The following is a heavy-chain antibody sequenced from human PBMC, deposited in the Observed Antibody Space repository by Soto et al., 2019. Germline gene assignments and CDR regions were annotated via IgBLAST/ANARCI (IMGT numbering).Heavy chain of an antibody. V-gene: IGHV4-30-4*01. J-gene: IGHJ5*02. Sequence: SETLSLTCTVSGGSISSGDYYWSWIRQPPGKGLEWIGYIYYSGSTYYNPSLKSRVTISVDTSKNQFSLKLSSVTAADTAVYYCARDHYDFWSGYSPVGSHPSGQGT. CDR2: IYYSGST. CDR1: GGSISSGDYY. D-gene: IGHD3-3*01. CDR3: ARDHYDFWSGYSPVGSHP.